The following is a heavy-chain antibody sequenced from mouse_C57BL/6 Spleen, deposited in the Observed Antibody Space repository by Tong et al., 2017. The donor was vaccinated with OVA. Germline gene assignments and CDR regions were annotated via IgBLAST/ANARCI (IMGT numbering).Heavy chain of an antibody. J-gene: IGHJ4*01. D-gene: IGHD1-2*01. CDR2: INPGSGGT. CDR1: GYAFTNYL. V-gene: IGHV1-54*01. CDR3: ARRLYAMDY. Sequence: VQLQQSGAELVRPGTSVKVSCKASGYAFTNYLIEWVKQRPGQGLEWIGVINPGSGGTNYNEKFKGKATLTADKSSSTAYMQLSSLTSDDSAVYCCARRLYAMDYWGQGTSVTVSP.